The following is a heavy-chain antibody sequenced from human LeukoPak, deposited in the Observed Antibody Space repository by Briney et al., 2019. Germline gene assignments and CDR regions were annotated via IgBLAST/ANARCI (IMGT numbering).Heavy chain of an antibody. CDR2: INHSGST. V-gene: IGHV4-34*01. CDR1: GGSFSGYY. Sequence: SETLSLTCAVYGGSFSGYYWSWIRQPPGKGLEWIGEINHSGSTNYNPSLKSRVTISVDTSKNQFSLKLSSVTAADTAVYYCARDRGYCSGGSCLPTNWFDPWGQGTLVTVSS. CDR3: ARDRGYCSGGSCLPTNWFDP. J-gene: IGHJ5*02. D-gene: IGHD2-15*01.